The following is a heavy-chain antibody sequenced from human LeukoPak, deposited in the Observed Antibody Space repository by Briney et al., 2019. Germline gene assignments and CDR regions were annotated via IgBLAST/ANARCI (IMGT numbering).Heavy chain of an antibody. CDR1: GFTFSSYA. Sequence: GRSLRLSCAASGFTFSSYAMHWVRQAPGKGLEWVAVISYDGSNKYYADSVKGRFTISRDNSKNTLYLQMNSLRAEDTAVYYCARGYSSGWNTGGYFDYWGQGTLVTVSS. CDR2: ISYDGSNK. D-gene: IGHD6-19*01. CDR3: ARGYSSGWNTGGYFDY. V-gene: IGHV3-30-3*01. J-gene: IGHJ4*02.